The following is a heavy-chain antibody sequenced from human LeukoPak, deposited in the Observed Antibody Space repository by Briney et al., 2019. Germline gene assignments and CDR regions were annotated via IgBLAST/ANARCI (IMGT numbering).Heavy chain of an antibody. J-gene: IGHJ4*02. Sequence: GGSLRLSCAASGFLFRNYAMHWVRQAPGKGLDWVAAISPDGNDKFYADSVKGRFTISRDNSRNTLYMQMNSLRADDTAVYYCAKDRTRRVRGDPNWVQGTLVSVSS. V-gene: IGHV3-30*04. D-gene: IGHD2-21*01. CDR2: ISPDGNDK. CDR3: AKDRTRRVRGDPN. CDR1: GFLFRNYA.